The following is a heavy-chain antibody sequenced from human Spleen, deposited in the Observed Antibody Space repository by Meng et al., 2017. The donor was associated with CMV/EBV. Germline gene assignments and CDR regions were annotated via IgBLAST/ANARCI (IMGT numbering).Heavy chain of an antibody. CDR3: ARGRYGSELF. CDR1: GFTVGSNY. V-gene: IGHV3-66*02. CDR2: AYHGGTT. Sequence: GESLKISCVASGFTVGSNYLTWVRQAPGKDLAWVSLAYHGGTTKYADSVKGRFTISTDNSENTLHLLMTSLRTEDTATYYCARGRYGSELFWGRGTLVTVSS. D-gene: IGHD3-10*01. J-gene: IGHJ4*02.